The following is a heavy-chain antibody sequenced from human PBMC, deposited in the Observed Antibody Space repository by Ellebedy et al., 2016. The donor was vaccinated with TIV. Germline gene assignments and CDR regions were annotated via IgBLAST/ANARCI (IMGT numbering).Heavy chain of an antibody. J-gene: IGHJ4*02. CDR2: ISWRGYSI. V-gene: IGHV3-9*01. CDR3: TKDLLRGIWGGSGRDY. Sequence: GESLKISXAASGFTFDDYAMHWVRPAPGKGVEWVSGISWRGYSIGYADSVRGRFTISRGNAKNSLYLQMNSLRIEDTAVYYCTKDLLRGIWGGSGRDYWGQGTLVTVSS. CDR1: GFTFDDYA. D-gene: IGHD7-27*01.